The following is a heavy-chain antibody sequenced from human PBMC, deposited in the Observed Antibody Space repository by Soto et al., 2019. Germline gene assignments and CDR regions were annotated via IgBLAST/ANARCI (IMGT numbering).Heavy chain of an antibody. J-gene: IGHJ6*02. CDR1: GYTFTSYG. D-gene: IGHD3-3*01. CDR3: ARGGPGVLRFWEWFPQVTTNYYSSYAMDV. Sequence: ASVKVSCKASGYTFTSYGISWVRQAPGQGLEWMGWISAYNGNTNYAQKLQGRVTMTTDTSTSTAYMELRSLRSDDTAVYYCARGGPGVLRFWEWFPQVTTNYYSSYAMDVWGQGPTVTVSS. V-gene: IGHV1-18*04. CDR2: ISAYNGNT.